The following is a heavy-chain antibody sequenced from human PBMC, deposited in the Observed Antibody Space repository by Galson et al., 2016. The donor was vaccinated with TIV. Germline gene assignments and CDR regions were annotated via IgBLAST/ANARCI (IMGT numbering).Heavy chain of an antibody. V-gene: IGHV3-23*01. CDR3: ATLPYSSPSDWFGP. CDR1: IVTFSRYA. Sequence: LRLSCAASIVTFSRYAMSWVRQAPGKGLEWVSTINSSGGRTYYADSVKGRFTISRDNSKNTLFLQMNSLRAEDTAIYYCATLPYSSPSDWFGPWGQGTLVTVSS. J-gene: IGHJ5*02. D-gene: IGHD6-6*01. CDR2: INSSGGRT.